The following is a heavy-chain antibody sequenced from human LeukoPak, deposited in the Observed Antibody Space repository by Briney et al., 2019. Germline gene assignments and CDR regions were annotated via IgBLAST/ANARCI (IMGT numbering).Heavy chain of an antibody. V-gene: IGHV3-23*01. CDR1: GLTFSSYA. J-gene: IGHJ6*02. CDR2: ISGSGGST. D-gene: IGHD6-13*01. Sequence: GGSLRLSCAASGLTFSSYAMSWVRQAPGKGLEWVSAISGSGGSTYYADSVKGRFTISRDNSKNTLYLQMNSLRSEDTAVYYCARDEIAAASYYYYGMDVWGQGTTVTVSS. CDR3: ARDEIAAASYYYYGMDV.